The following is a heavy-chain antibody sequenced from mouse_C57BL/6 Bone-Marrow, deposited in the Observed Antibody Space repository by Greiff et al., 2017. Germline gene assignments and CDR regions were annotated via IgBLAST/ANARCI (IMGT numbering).Heavy chain of an antibody. CDR2: IYPRSGNT. D-gene: IGHD1-1*01. J-gene: IGHJ2*01. CDR3: AREGTTVVPYY. CDR1: GYTFTSYG. V-gene: IGHV1-81*01. Sequence: LVESGAELARPGASVKLSCKASGYTFTSYGISWVKQRTGQGLEWIGEIYPRSGNTYYNEKFKGKATLTADKSSSTAYMELRSLTSEDSAVYFCAREGTTVVPYYWGQGTTLTVSS.